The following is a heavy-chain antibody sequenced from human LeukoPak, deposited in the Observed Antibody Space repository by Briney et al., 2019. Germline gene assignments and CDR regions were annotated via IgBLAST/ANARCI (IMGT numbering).Heavy chain of an antibody. CDR1: GFTFSSFA. CDR3: ARQTAAGAFDI. D-gene: IGHD6-13*01. Sequence: PGRSLRLSCAASGFTFSSFAMHWVRQAPGKGLEGVACISYDVCNKYYADSVKGRFTISRANSKNTLYLQMNSRRAEDTAVYYCARQTAAGAFDIWGQGTMVTVSS. V-gene: IGHV3-30*04. J-gene: IGHJ3*02. CDR2: ISYDVCNK.